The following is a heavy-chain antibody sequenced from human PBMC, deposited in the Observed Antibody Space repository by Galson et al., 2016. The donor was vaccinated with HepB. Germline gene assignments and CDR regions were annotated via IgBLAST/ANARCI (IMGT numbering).Heavy chain of an antibody. Sequence: SLRLSCAASGFTFSSYAMHWVRQAPGKGLEYVSAISSNGGSTYYANSVKGRFTISRDNSKNTLYLQMGSLRAEDMAVYYCARSLTLYCISTTCYGNYYGMDVRGQGTTVTVSS. CDR2: ISSNGGST. V-gene: IGHV3-64*01. CDR3: ARSLTLYCISTTCYGNYYGMDV. CDR1: GFTFSSYA. D-gene: IGHD2-2*01. J-gene: IGHJ6*02.